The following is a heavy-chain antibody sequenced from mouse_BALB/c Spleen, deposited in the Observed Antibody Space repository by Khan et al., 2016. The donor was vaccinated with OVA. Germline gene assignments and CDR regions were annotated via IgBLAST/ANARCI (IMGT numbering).Heavy chain of an antibody. CDR1: GYTFTSYW. D-gene: IGHD1-1*01. CDR3: ARIKKIVATYFDY. J-gene: IGHJ2*01. Sequence: QVQLQQPGAELVKAGASVKMSCKASGYTFTSYWMHWVKQRLGQGLEWFAETNPTNGRTYYTEKFTSKATLTVDKSSSTAYMLLSGPTFEDSAVYYCARIKKIVATYFDYWGQGTTRTVSS. CDR2: TNPTNGRT. V-gene: IGHV1S81*02.